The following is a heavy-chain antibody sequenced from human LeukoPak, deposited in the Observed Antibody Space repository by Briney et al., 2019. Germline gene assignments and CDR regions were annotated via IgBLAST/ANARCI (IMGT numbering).Heavy chain of an antibody. D-gene: IGHD3-3*01. J-gene: IGHJ4*02. CDR3: ARATLRLRFLEW. V-gene: IGHV1-3*01. CDR2: TNAANGNT. CDR1: GYTFIDYA. Sequence: GASVKVSCKASGYTFIDYAMHWVRQAPGQGLEWMGWTNAANGNTKYSQKFQGRVTISRDTSASTAYMELSSLKSEDTAIYYCARATLRLRFLEWWGQGTLVTVSS.